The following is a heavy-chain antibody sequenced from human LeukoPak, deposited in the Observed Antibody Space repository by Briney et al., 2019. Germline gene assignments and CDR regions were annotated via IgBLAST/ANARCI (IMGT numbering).Heavy chain of an antibody. CDR3: ARGGDQLLLVTLDFDY. CDR1: GYTFTGYF. CDR2: INPNSGGT. D-gene: IGHD2-2*01. Sequence: SSVKVSCKASGYTFTGYFMHWVRQAPGQGLEWMGWINPNSGGTKYAQKFQGRVTMTRDTSINTAYMELSGLRSDDTAIYYCARGGDQLLLVTLDFDYWGQGTLVTVSS. V-gene: IGHV1-2*02. J-gene: IGHJ4*02.